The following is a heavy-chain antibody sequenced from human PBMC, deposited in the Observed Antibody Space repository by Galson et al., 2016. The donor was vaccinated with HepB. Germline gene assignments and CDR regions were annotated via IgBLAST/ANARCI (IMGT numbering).Heavy chain of an antibody. CDR3: ARDYGRLGLDV. CDR2: IYPGDSDT. V-gene: IGHV5-51*01. D-gene: IGHD3-16*01. CDR1: AYGFTDYW. J-gene: IGHJ6*02. Sequence: QSGAEVKKPGNSLRISCKGSAYGFTDYWIGWVRQMPGKGLEWMGSIYPGDSDTRYNPSFQGQVTISADKSVNTVYLQWSSLKASDTAMYYWARDYGRLGLDVWGQGTTVTISS.